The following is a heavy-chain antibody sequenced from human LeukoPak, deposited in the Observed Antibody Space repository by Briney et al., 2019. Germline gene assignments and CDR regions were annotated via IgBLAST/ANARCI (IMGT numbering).Heavy chain of an antibody. CDR1: GFTFGDYA. V-gene: IGHV3-49*04. Sequence: GGSLRLSCTASGFTFGDYAMTWVRQAPGKGLEWVGFIRSNLYGGTPEYAASVKGRFTISRDDSNSIAYLEMDSLKTDDTAVYYCTRGQTPYYWGQGNVLTVSS. J-gene: IGHJ4*02. CDR2: IRSNLYGGTP. CDR3: TRGQTPYY.